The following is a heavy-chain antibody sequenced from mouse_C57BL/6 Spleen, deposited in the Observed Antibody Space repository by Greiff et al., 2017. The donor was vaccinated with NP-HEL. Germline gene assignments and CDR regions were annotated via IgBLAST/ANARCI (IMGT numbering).Heavy chain of an antibody. CDR1: GYTFTDYE. D-gene: IGHD2-5*01. J-gene: IGHJ2*01. V-gene: IGHV1-15*01. CDR2: IDPETGGT. CDR3: TAYYSNYGG. Sequence: VQLQQSGAELVRPGASVTLSCKASGYTFTDYEMHWVKQTPVHGLEWIGAIDPETGGTAYNQKFKGKAILTADKSSSTAYMELRSLTSEDSAVYYCTAYYSNYGGWGQGTTLTVSS.